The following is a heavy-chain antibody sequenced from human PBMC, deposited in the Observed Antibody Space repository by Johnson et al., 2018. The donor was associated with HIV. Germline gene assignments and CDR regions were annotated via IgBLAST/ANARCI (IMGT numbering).Heavy chain of an antibody. CDR3: ARSRDCSGGSCPDAFDI. V-gene: IGHV3-11*04. CDR2: ISTSDGTI. Sequence: QMQLVESGGGLVQPGGSLRLSCVASGFTFSDYYMTWIRQAPGKGLEWVSYISTSDGTIYSADTVKGRFSISRDTAKNSLYLQMNSLRAEDTAVYYCARSRDCSGGSCPDAFDIWGQGTMVTVSS. J-gene: IGHJ3*02. CDR1: GFTFSDYY. D-gene: IGHD2-15*01.